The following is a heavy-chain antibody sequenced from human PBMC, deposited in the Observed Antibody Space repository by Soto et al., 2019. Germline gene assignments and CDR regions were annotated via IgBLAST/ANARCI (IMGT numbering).Heavy chain of an antibody. J-gene: IGHJ6*02. CDR1: GYTFTSYY. Sequence: QVQLVQSGAEVKKPGASVKVSCKASGYTFTSYYMHWVRQAPGQGLEWMGIINPSGGSTSYAQKFQGRVTMTRDTSTSTVYMELSSLRSEDTAVYYCARDRGYCSGGSCYSERRMDYGMDVWGQGTTVTVSS. D-gene: IGHD2-15*01. V-gene: IGHV1-46*01. CDR3: ARDRGYCSGGSCYSERRMDYGMDV. CDR2: INPSGGST.